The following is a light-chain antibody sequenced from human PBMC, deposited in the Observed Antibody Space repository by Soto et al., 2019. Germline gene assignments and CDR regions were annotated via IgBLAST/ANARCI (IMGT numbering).Light chain of an antibody. Sequence: QSVLTQPASVSGSPGQSITISCSGTGSDVGAYNYVSWYQQHPAKAPKLMIYDVSNRPSGVSDRFSGSKSGNTASLTFSGFQAEDEADYYCYSYTSSSTYVFGSGTKVTVL. CDR1: GSDVGAYNY. CDR3: YSYTSSSTYV. J-gene: IGLJ1*01. V-gene: IGLV2-14*01. CDR2: DVS.